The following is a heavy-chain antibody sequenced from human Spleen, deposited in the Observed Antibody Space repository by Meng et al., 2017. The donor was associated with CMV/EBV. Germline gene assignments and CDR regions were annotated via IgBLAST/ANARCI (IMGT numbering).Heavy chain of an antibody. D-gene: IGHD6-19*01. CDR3: ARAVAGRQVDY. J-gene: IGHJ4*02. Sequence: GGSLRLSCAASGFTFSTYWMTWVRQAPGQGLEWVSTIYGGDVTNYADSVKGRFTISRDNSKNTLYLQMNSLRAEDTAVYYCARAVAGRQVDYWGQGTLVTVSS. CDR1: GFTFSTYW. CDR2: IYGGDVT. V-gene: IGHV3-66*02.